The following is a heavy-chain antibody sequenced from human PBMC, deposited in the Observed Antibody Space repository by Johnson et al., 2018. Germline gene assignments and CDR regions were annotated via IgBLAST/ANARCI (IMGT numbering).Heavy chain of an antibody. CDR3: AKDNEYSSSSGDYYYMDV. CDR1: GFTLDDYA. J-gene: IGHJ6*03. D-gene: IGHD6-6*01. CDR2: ISWNSGSI. Sequence: VQLVQSGGGLVQPGRSLRLSCAASGFTLDDYAMHWVRQAPGKGLEWVSGISWNSGSIGYADSVKGRFTISRDNAKNSLYLQMNSLRAEDTALYYCAKDNEYSSSSGDYYYMDVWGKGTTVTVSS. V-gene: IGHV3-9*01.